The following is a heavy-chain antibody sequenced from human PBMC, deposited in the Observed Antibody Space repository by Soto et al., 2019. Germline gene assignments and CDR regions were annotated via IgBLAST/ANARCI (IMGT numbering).Heavy chain of an antibody. Sequence: SETLSLTCTVSGGSISSYYCSWIRQPPGKGLEWIGYIYYSGSTNYNPSLKSRVTISVDTSKNQFSLKLSSVTAADTAVYYCASSPYDSSGYYYESYFDYWGQGTLVTVSS. CDR1: GGSISSYY. J-gene: IGHJ4*02. D-gene: IGHD3-22*01. V-gene: IGHV4-59*08. CDR3: ASSPYDSSGYYYESYFDY. CDR2: IYYSGST.